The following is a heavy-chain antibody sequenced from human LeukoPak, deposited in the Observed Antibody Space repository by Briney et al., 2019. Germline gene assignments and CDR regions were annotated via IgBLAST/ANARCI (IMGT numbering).Heavy chain of an antibody. V-gene: IGHV4-59*08. J-gene: IGHJ3*02. CDR1: GGSISSYY. CDR3: ASPRGNIVATMMGDAFDI. Sequence: SETLSLTCTVSGGSISSYYWSWIRQPPGKGLEWIGYIYYSGSTNYNPSLKSRVTISVDTSKNQFSLKLSSVTAADTAVYYCASPRGNIVATMMGDAFDIWGQGTMVTVSS. CDR2: IYYSGST. D-gene: IGHD5-12*01.